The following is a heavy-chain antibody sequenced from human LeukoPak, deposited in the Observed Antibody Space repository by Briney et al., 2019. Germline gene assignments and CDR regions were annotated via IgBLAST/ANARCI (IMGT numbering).Heavy chain of an antibody. CDR1: GYSFTNYW. Sequence: GESLKISCKGSGYSFTNYWIGWVRQMPGKGLEWMGIIYPADSNTRYSPSFQGQVTISVDKSISTAYPQWSSLKASDTAVYYCATGRYCSGGTCYSSLDFWGQGTLVTVSS. CDR3: ATGRYCSGGTCYSSLDF. D-gene: IGHD2-15*01. J-gene: IGHJ4*02. CDR2: IYPADSNT. V-gene: IGHV5-51*01.